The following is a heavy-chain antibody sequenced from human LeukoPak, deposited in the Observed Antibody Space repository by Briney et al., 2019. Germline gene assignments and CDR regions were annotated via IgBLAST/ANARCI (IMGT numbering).Heavy chain of an antibody. CDR3: ARGGSYGGYHSY. V-gene: IGHV3-23*01. D-gene: IGHD4-23*01. CDR1: GFTFSSSA. J-gene: IGHJ4*02. CDR2: ISGSGSGGST. Sequence: GGSLRLSCAASGFTFSSSAMSWVRQAPGKGLEWVSSISGSGSGGSTYYADSVKGRFTISRDNSKNTLYLQMNSLRAEDTALYYCARGGSYGGYHSYWGQGTLVTVSS.